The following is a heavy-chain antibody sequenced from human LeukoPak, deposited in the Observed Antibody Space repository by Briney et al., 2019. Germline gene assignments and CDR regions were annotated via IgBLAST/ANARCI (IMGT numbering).Heavy chain of an antibody. CDR2: IYYSGST. Sequence: PSETLSLTCTVPGGSISSSSYYWGWIRQPPGKGLEWIGSIYYSGSTYYNPSLKSRVTISVDTSKNQFSLKLSSVTAADTAVYYCARLSTLDGDYGVRRGYYFDYWGQGTLVTVSS. CDR1: GGSISSSSYY. D-gene: IGHD4-17*01. J-gene: IGHJ4*02. CDR3: ARLSTLDGDYGVRRGYYFDY. V-gene: IGHV4-39*07.